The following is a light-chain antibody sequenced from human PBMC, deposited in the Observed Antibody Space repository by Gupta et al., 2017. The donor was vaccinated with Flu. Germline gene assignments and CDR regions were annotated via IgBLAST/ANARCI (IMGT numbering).Light chain of an antibody. CDR1: SSDVGNYNR. Sequence: QSALTQPPSVSGSPGQSVTISCTGTSSDVGNYNRVSWYQQSPGTAPKLMIYEVSNRPSGVPDRFSVSKSGNTASLTISGLQAEDEADFYCSSYTTSSTYVFGTGTKVTVL. CDR2: EVS. V-gene: IGLV2-18*02. J-gene: IGLJ1*01. CDR3: SSYTTSSTYV.